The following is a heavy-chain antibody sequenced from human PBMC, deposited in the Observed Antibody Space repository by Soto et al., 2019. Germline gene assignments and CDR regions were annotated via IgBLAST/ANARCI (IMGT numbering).Heavy chain of an antibody. D-gene: IGHD3-3*01. V-gene: IGHV1-18*01. Sequence: ASVKVSCKASGYTFTSYGISWVRQAPGQGLEWMGWISAYNGNTNYAQKLQGRVTMTTDTSTSTAYMELRSLRSDDTAVYYCARLSITIFGVVIGAFDIWGQGTMVPVSS. J-gene: IGHJ3*02. CDR2: ISAYNGNT. CDR1: GYTFTSYG. CDR3: ARLSITIFGVVIGAFDI.